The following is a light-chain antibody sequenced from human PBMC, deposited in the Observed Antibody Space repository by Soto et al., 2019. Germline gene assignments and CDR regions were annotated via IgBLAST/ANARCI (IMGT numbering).Light chain of an antibody. CDR1: SSDVGRYNY. V-gene: IGLV2-14*01. CDR3: TSYTRRSTYV. CDR2: DVS. Sequence: QSALTQPASVSGSPGQSITISCTGTSSDVGRYNYVSWYQQHAGQPPKLMIYDVSNRPSGVSNRFSGSKSGNTASLTISGLQAEDEADYYCTSYTRRSTYVFGTGTKLTVL. J-gene: IGLJ1*01.